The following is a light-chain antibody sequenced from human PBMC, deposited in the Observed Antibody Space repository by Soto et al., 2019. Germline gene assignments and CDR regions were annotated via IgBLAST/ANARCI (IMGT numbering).Light chain of an antibody. V-gene: IGLV2-14*01. CDR1: SSDVGGYNH. J-gene: IGLJ2*01. Sequence: QSALTQPASVSGSPGQSITISCTGTSSDVGGYNHVSWYQQHPGKAPKLMIYDVSNRHSGVSNRFSGSKSGNTASLTISGLQAEDEANYYCSSYTSSGTRVFGEGTKLTVL. CDR3: SSYTSSGTRV. CDR2: DVS.